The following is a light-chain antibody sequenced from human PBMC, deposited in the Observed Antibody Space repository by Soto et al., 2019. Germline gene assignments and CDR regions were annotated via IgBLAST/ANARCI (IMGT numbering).Light chain of an antibody. CDR2: SNN. V-gene: IGLV1-44*01. J-gene: IGLJ1*01. CDR3: AAWDDGLNGYV. Sequence: QSVLTQPPSASGTPGQRVTISCSGSSSNIGSNTVNWYQQLPGTAPKVLIYSNNQRPSGVPGRFSGAKSGTSASLAISGLQSEDEAHYYCAAWDDGLNGYVVGTRTKLTVL. CDR1: SSNIGSNT.